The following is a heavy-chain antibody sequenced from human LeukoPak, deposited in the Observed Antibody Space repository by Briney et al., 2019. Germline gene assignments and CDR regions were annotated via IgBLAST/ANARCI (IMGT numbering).Heavy chain of an antibody. CDR2: IRSKAYGGTT. CDR3: TSSGGGGIAAAATDY. CDR1: GFTFSSYA. V-gene: IGHV3-49*04. Sequence: GGSLRLSCAASGFTFSSYAMSWVRQAPGKGLEWVGFIRSKAYGGTTEYAASVKGRFTISRDDSKSIAYLQMNSLKTEDTAVYYCTSSGGGGIAAAATDYWGQGTLVTVSS. D-gene: IGHD6-13*01. J-gene: IGHJ4*02.